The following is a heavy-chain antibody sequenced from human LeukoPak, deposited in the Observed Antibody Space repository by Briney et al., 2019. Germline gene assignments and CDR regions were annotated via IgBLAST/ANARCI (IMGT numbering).Heavy chain of an antibody. Sequence: ASVKVSCKASGGTFSSYAISWVRQAPGQGPEWMGWISAYNGNTISAQKFQDRLTLATDTPTTTAHMELRTLRPDDTAVYYCARDYSYDILTGYTDYFDYWGQGSLVIVSS. CDR2: ISAYNGNT. J-gene: IGHJ4*02. CDR1: GGTFSSYA. V-gene: IGHV1-18*01. D-gene: IGHD3-9*01. CDR3: ARDYSYDILTGYTDYFDY.